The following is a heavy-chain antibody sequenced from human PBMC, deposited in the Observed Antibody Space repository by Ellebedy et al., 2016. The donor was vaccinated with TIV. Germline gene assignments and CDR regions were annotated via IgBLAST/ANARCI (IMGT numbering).Heavy chain of an antibody. J-gene: IGHJ6*02. Sequence: SETLSLTCGIDGGSLGGHYWSWIRQVPGKGLEWIGEINLSGSTNYNPSLRSRVTISVDTFKNQFSLKLRSVTAADAAVYFCARGPRAIAAANYYYNYNGMDVWGQGTTVTVSS. V-gene: IGHV4-34*01. CDR1: GGSLGGHY. D-gene: IGHD6-25*01. CDR3: ARGPRAIAAANYYYNYNGMDV. CDR2: INLSGST.